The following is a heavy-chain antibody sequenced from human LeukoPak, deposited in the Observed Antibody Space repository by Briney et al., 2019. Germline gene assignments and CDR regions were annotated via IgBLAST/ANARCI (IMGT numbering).Heavy chain of an antibody. J-gene: IGHJ4*02. Sequence: GESLKISCKGSGYSFTSYWIGWVRQMPGKGLEWMGIIYPGDSDTRYSPSFQSQVTISADKSISTACLRWTSLKASDTAMYYCARLKDIVVVVAASPAVSFDYWGQGTLVTVSS. CDR3: ARLKDIVVVVAASPAVSFDY. CDR1: GYSFTSYW. CDR2: IYPGDSDT. D-gene: IGHD2-15*01. V-gene: IGHV5-51*01.